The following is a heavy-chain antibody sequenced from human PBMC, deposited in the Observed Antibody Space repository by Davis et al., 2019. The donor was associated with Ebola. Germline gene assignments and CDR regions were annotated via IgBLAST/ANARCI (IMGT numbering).Heavy chain of an antibody. CDR3: ARAQFPTTSDH. D-gene: IGHD1-1*01. Sequence: SVHVTCKASGYTHTSYGITWLRQPPRQGLERMGCSNPHNGNTNYAQNVQGRVTMTTDTSTSTAYMEVGSLRCDDTAVYYCARAQFPTTSDHWGQGTLVTVSS. J-gene: IGHJ4*02. CDR1: GYTHTSYG. V-gene: IGHV1-18*04. CDR2: SNPHNGNT.